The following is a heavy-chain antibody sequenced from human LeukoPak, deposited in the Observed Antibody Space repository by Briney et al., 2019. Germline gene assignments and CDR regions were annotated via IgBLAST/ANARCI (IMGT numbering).Heavy chain of an antibody. Sequence: SETLALTCPVSGYSISSGYYWGWIRQPPGKGLEWIGSIYHSGSTYYNPSLKSRVTISVDTSKNQFSLKLSSVTAADTAVYYCAREVAPDGDYWGQGTLVTVSS. CDR1: GYSISSGYY. J-gene: IGHJ4*02. CDR3: AREVAPDGDY. D-gene: IGHD5-12*01. V-gene: IGHV4-38-2*02. CDR2: IYHSGST.